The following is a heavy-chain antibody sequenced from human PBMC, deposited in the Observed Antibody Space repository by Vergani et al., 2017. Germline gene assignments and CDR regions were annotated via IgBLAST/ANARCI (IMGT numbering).Heavy chain of an antibody. D-gene: IGHD6-6*01. J-gene: IGHJ5*02. CDR2: IYHSGST. V-gene: IGHV4-38-2*02. Sequence: QVQLQESGPGLVKPSETLSLTCTVSGYSISSGYYWGWIRQPPGKGLEWIGSIYHSGSTYYNPSLKRRVTISVDTSKNQFSLKLSSVTAADTAVYYCARDPPRYSSSGWFDPWGQGTLVTVSS. CDR1: GYSISSGYY. CDR3: ARDPPRYSSSGWFDP.